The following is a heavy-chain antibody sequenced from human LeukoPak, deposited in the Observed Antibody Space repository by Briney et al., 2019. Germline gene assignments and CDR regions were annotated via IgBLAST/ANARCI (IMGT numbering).Heavy chain of an antibody. D-gene: IGHD3-22*01. Sequence: SETLSLTCAVYGGSFSGYYWSWIRQPPGKGLEWIGHIFHSGNTNDNPSLKSRVTISVDPSKNQFSLRLRSVTAADTAVYYCARTYYDSWGYYEVTYWGQGTLVTVSS. J-gene: IGHJ4*02. V-gene: IGHV4-34*12. CDR1: GGSFSGYY. CDR3: ARTYYDSWGYYEVTY. CDR2: IFHSGNT.